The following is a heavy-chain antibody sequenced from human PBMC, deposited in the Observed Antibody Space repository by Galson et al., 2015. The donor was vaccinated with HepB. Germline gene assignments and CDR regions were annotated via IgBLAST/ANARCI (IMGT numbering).Heavy chain of an antibody. CDR1: RFTFSSYD. CDR2: IGTAGDT. J-gene: IGHJ6*02. V-gene: IGHV3-13*01. Sequence: SLRLSCAASRFTFSSYDMHWVRQATGKGLEWVSAIGTAGDTYYPGSVKGRFTISRENAKNTLYLQMNSLRAEDTAVHYCAREITMVRGSYYGMDDWGQGTTVTVSS. D-gene: IGHD3-10*01. CDR3: AREITMVRGSYYGMDD.